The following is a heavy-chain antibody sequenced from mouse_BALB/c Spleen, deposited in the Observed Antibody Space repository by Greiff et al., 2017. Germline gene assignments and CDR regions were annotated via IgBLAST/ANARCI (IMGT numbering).Heavy chain of an antibody. J-gene: IGHJ4*01. Sequence: EVQLKQSGAELVRSGASVKLSCTASGFNIKDYYMHWVKQRPEQGLEWIGWIDPENGDTEYAPKFQGKATMTADTSSNTAYLQLSSLTSEDTAVYYCNAWGAMDYWGQGTSVTVSS. V-gene: IGHV14-4*02. CDR1: GFNIKDYY. CDR3: NAWGAMDY. CDR2: IDPENGDT.